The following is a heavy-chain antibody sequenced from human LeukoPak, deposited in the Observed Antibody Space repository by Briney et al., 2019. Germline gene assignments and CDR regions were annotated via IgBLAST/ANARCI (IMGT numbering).Heavy chain of an antibody. D-gene: IGHD5-24*01. CDR3: ARDSRDGPQFFY. CDR1: GGTFSSYA. Sequence: GASVKVSCKASGGTFSSYAISWVRQAPGQGLEWMGGIIPIFGTANYAQKFQGRVTITADESTSTAYMELSSLRSEDTAVYYCARDSRDGPQFFYWGQGTLVTVSS. J-gene: IGHJ4*02. CDR2: IIPIFGTA. V-gene: IGHV1-69*13.